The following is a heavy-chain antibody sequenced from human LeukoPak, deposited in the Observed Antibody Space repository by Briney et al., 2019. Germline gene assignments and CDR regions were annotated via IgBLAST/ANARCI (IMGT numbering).Heavy chain of an antibody. V-gene: IGHV3-49*04. J-gene: IGHJ4*02. Sequence: GRSLRLSCTTSGFTFGGYAMTWVRQAPGKGLEWVGFIRNTAYGETTEYAASVKGRFTISRDDSKSIAYLQMNSLKTEDTAVYYCSRVAFWVQNNDFWSGYPDYWGQGTLVTVSS. CDR3: SRVAFWVQNNDFWSGYPDY. CDR1: GFTFGGYA. D-gene: IGHD3-3*01. CDR2: IRNTAYGETT.